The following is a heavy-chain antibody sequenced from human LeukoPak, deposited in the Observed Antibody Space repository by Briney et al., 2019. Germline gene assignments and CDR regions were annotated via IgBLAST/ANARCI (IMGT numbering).Heavy chain of an antibody. J-gene: IGHJ4*02. CDR3: AKGNPDWSIGY. Sequence: QPGGSLRLSCAASGFTFSSYSMNLVRQAPGKGLEWVSYISSSSSTIYYADSVKGRFTISRDNAQNSVYLQMNSLRVEDTALYYCAKGNPDWSIGYWGQGTLVTVSA. CDR1: GFTFSSYS. D-gene: IGHD3-9*01. V-gene: IGHV3-48*04. CDR2: ISSSSSTI.